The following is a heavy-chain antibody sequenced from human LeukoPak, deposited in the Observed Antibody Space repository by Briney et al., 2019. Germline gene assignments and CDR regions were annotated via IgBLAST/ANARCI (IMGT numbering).Heavy chain of an antibody. CDR1: GGSISSYF. V-gene: IGHV4-4*07. CDR2: IYTLGST. D-gene: IGHD3-22*01. Sequence: SESLSLTCTVSGGSISSYFWTWIRQPAGKGLEWIGRIYTLGSTDYNPYLKSRVTMSVDTSKNQFSLKLYSVTAADTAVYYCARESKSYDGSGYYHDSWGQGTLVTVSS. J-gene: IGHJ4*02. CDR3: ARESKSYDGSGYYHDS.